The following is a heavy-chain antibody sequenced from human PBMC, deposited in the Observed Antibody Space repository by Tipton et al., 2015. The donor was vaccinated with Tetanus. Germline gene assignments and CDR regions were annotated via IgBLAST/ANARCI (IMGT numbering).Heavy chain of an antibody. Sequence: GLVKPSQTLSLTCAISGDSVSSNSAAWNWIRQSPSRGLEWLGRTYYRSKWYHDYAVSVKSRITINPDTSKNQFSLKLSSVTAADTAVYYCARAPTYDILTGYPRLGGMDVWGQGTTVTVSS. CDR2: TYYRSKWYH. V-gene: IGHV6-1*01. J-gene: IGHJ6*02. D-gene: IGHD3-9*01. CDR3: ARAPTYDILTGYPRLGGMDV. CDR1: GDSVSSNSAA.